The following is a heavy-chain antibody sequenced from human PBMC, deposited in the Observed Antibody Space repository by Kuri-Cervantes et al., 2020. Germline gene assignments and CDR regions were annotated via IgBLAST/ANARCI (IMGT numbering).Heavy chain of an antibody. J-gene: IGHJ4*02. CDR3: ARVTWGDDSSGSPSDY. Sequence: GESLKISCAASGFTVSNNYMSWIRQAPGKGLEWVSVIYSGGSTYYADSVKGRFTISRDNSKNTLYLQMNSLRAEDTAVYYCARVTWGDDSSGSPSDYWGQGTLVTVSS. CDR1: GFTVSNNY. CDR2: IYSGGST. D-gene: IGHD3-22*01. V-gene: IGHV3-66*02.